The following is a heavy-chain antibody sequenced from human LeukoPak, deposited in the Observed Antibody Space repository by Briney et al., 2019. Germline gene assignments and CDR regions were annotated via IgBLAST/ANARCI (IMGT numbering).Heavy chain of an antibody. J-gene: IGHJ4*02. V-gene: IGHV1-8*01. CDR2: MNPNSGNT. CDR1: GYTFTSYD. D-gene: IGHD2-15*01. Sequence: GASVKVSCKASGYTFTSYDINWVRQATGQGLEWMGWMNPNSGNTGYAQKFQGRVAMTRNTSISTAYMELSSLRSEDTAVYYCARGLRMVAAANGYWGQGTLVTVSS. CDR3: ARGLRMVAAANGY.